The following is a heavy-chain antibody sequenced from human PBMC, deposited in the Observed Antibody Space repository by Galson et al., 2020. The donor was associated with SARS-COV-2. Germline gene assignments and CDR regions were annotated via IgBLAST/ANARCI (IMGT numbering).Heavy chain of an antibody. CDR1: GGSVINTNW. D-gene: IGHD2-15*01. CDR3: ARLRDCSGGTCYSRGYNWFDP. V-gene: IGHV4-4*02. Sequence: SETLSLTCAVSGGSVINTNWWTWVRQSPGKRLEWIGEIHHSGNTNYNPSLNSRVTISVDTSKNQFSLKLISVTAADTAVYFCARLRDCSGGTCYSRGYNWFDPWGQGTLVTVSS. CDR2: IHHSGNT. J-gene: IGHJ5*02.